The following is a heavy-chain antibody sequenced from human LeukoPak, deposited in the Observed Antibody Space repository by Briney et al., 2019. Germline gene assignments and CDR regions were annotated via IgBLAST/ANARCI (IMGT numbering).Heavy chain of an antibody. CDR1: GFTFSSYG. Sequence: PGRSLRLSCAASGFTFSSYGMHWVRQAPGKGLEWEAVISYDGSNKYYADSVKGRFTISRDNSKNTLYLQMNSLRAEDTAVYYSAKDRGYSSSWTDYWGQGTLVTVSS. J-gene: IGHJ4*02. CDR2: ISYDGSNK. D-gene: IGHD6-13*01. CDR3: AKDRGYSSSWTDY. V-gene: IGHV3-30*18.